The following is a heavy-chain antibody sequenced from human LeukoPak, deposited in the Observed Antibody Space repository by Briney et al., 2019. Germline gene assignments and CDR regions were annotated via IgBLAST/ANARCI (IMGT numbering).Heavy chain of an antibody. J-gene: IGHJ4*02. Sequence: ASVKASCKASGGTFSSYAISWARQAPGQGLEWMGRIIPILGIANYAQKFQGRVTITADKSTSTAYMELSSLRSEDTAVYYCATLDIVATIGLDYWGQGTLVTVSS. CDR3: ATLDIVATIGLDY. CDR1: GGTFSSYA. D-gene: IGHD5-12*01. V-gene: IGHV1-69*04. CDR2: IIPILGIA.